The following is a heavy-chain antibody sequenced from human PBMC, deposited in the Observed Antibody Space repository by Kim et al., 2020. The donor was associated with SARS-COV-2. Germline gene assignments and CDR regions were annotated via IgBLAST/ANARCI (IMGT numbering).Heavy chain of an antibody. J-gene: IGHJ4*02. Sequence: GGSLRLSCAASGFTFSRYAMSWARQAPGKGLEWVSTISDSGVRTHYAASVKGRFTISRDNSKSTLFLQMNSLRAEDTAVYYCEASDYWGQGSLVPVSS. CDR2: ISDSGVRT. CDR1: GFTFSRYA. V-gene: IGHV3-23*01. CDR3: EASDY.